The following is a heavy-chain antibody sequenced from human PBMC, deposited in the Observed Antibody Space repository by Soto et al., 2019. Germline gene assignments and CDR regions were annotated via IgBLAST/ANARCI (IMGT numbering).Heavy chain of an antibody. CDR2: LIHGGST. J-gene: IGHJ3*02. CDR3: ARSPLGYDYVRQTWREFGDSFDI. Sequence: SETLSLTCAIYGASLGGFHWTWLRQAPGKGLEWIGELIHGGSTNYNPSLKGRVSFSLDTSKNQFSLHLMSVTAADTAVYYCARSPLGYDYVRQTWREFGDSFDIWGLWTLV. V-gene: IGHV4-34*12. D-gene: IGHD3-16*01. CDR1: GASLGGFH.